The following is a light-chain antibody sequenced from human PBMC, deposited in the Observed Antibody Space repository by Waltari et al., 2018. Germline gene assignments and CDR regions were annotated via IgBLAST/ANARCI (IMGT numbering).Light chain of an antibody. Sequence: GSPGQSITISCTGTSSDVGGYNYVSWYQQHPGKAPKLMIYEVSNRPSGVSNRFSGSKSGNTASLTISGLQAEDEADYYCSSYTSSSTLVFGGGTKLTVL. CDR3: SSYTSSSTLV. CDR2: EVS. J-gene: IGLJ2*01. CDR1: SSDVGGYNY. V-gene: IGLV2-14*01.